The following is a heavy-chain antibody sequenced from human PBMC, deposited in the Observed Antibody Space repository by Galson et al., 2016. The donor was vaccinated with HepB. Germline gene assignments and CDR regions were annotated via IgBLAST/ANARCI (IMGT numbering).Heavy chain of an antibody. Sequence: SVKVSCKASGGAFSTHVISWLRQAPGQGPEWMGAISPTFGTAKSAQKFQGRLTITAGDSKTTVYMELSSLRSDDTAVYYCVRDGAAAPKNWFDPWGQGTLVIVSS. CDR1: GGAFSTHV. D-gene: IGHD6-13*01. CDR3: VRDGAAAPKNWFDP. CDR2: ISPTFGTA. V-gene: IGHV1-69*13. J-gene: IGHJ5*02.